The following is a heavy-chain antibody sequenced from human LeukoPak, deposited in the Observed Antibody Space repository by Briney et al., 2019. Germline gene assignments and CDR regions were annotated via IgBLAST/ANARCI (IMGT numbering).Heavy chain of an antibody. CDR2: IIPIFGTA. D-gene: IGHD2-15*01. J-gene: IGHJ6*04. V-gene: IGHV1-69*06. Sequence: ASVKVSCKASGGTFISYAISWVRQAPGQGLGWMGGIIPIFGTANYAQKFQGRVTITADKSTSTAYMELSSLRSEDTAVYYCATGRSGRGVVVVAATYYYYGMDVWGKGTTVTVSS. CDR1: GGTFISYA. CDR3: ATGRSGRGVVVVAATYYYYGMDV.